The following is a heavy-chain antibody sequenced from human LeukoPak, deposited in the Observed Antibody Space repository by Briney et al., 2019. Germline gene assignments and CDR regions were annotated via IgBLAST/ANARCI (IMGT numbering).Heavy chain of an antibody. J-gene: IGHJ3*02. Sequence: ASVKVSCKASGGTFSSYAISWVRQAPGQGLEWMGRIIPILGIANYAQKFQGRVTIPADKSTSTAYMELSSLRSEDTAVYYCARTKYYYDSSGYYYEDAFDIWGQGTMVTVSS. CDR1: GGTFSSYA. CDR3: ARTKYYYDSSGYYYEDAFDI. D-gene: IGHD3-22*01. V-gene: IGHV1-69*04. CDR2: IIPILGIA.